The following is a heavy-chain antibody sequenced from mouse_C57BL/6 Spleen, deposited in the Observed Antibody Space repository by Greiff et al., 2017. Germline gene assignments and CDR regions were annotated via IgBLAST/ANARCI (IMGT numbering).Heavy chain of an antibody. D-gene: IGHD1-1*01. Sequence: EVKLMESGPELVKPGASVKISCKASGYSFTGYYMHWVKQSHGNILDWIGYIYPYNGVSSYNQKFKGKATLTVDKSSSTAYMELRSLTSEDSAVYYCARYGSSSWYFDVWGTGTTVTVSS. V-gene: IGHV1-31*01. CDR2: IYPYNGVS. CDR1: GYSFTGYY. CDR3: ARYGSSSWYFDV. J-gene: IGHJ1*03.